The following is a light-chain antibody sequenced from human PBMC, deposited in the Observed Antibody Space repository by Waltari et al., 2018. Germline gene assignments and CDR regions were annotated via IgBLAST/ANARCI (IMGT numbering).Light chain of an antibody. V-gene: IGLV3-19*01. Sequence: SSELTQAPAVSVSLGPTVRIPFQGDSLRYYYANWYRQKPGQAPLLVMYGKNNRPSGIPDRFSGSYSGDTASLTITGAQAEDEADYYCNSRDSNGNPFVFGPATKVTVL. CDR2: GKN. CDR3: NSRDSNGNPFV. CDR1: SLRYYY. J-gene: IGLJ1*01.